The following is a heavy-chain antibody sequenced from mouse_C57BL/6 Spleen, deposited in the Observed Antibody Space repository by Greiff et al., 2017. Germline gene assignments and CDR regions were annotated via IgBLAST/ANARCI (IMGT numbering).Heavy chain of an antibody. Sequence: EVKLMESGGGLVKPGGSLKLSCAASGFTFSSYAMSWVRQTPEKRLEWVATISDGGSYTYYPDNVKGRFTISRDNAKNNLYLQMSHLKSEDTAMYYCARANWDRVYYFDYWGQGTTLTVSS. CDR1: GFTFSSYA. V-gene: IGHV5-4*03. J-gene: IGHJ2*01. CDR2: ISDGGSYT. D-gene: IGHD4-1*01. CDR3: ARANWDRVYYFDY.